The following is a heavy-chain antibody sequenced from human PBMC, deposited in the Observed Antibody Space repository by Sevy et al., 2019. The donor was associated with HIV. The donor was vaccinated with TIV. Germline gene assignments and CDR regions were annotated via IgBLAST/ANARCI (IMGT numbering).Heavy chain of an antibody. D-gene: IGHD1-26*01. V-gene: IGHV1-24*01. CDR2: FDPEDGET. CDR3: ATGVVGAPGANAFDI. J-gene: IGHJ3*02. Sequence: ASVKVSCKVSGYTLTELSMHWVRQAPGKGLEWMGGFDPEDGETIYAQKFQGRVTMTEDTSTDTAYMELSSLRSEDTAVYYCATGVVGAPGANAFDIWGQWTMVTVSS. CDR1: GYTLTELS.